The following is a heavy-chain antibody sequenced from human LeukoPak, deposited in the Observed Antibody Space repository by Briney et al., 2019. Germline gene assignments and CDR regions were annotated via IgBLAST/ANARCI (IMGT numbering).Heavy chain of an antibody. Sequence: ASVKVSCKASGYTFTNYYMHWVRQAPGQGLEWMGIINPSGGSTSYAQKFQGSVTMTRDTSTSTVYMELSSLRSEDSAVYYCARDTPNCSGGSCYSGDAFDIWGQGTMVTVSS. J-gene: IGHJ3*02. CDR3: ARDTPNCSGGSCYSGDAFDI. D-gene: IGHD2-15*01. CDR2: INPSGGST. CDR1: GYTFTNYY. V-gene: IGHV1-46*03.